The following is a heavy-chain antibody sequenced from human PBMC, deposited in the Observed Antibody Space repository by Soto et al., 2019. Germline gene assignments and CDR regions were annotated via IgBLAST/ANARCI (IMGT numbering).Heavy chain of an antibody. CDR2: ITYSGGT. CDR3: EQGGIETVDSSGFFEY. V-gene: IGHV4-34*01. J-gene: IGHJ4*02. Sequence: SATVFLTCAFYFTFIYCQYCSLIRNPPGRGLEWIGEITYSGGTSYTPSLKSRVTITVDTSKSPFSMKLTCVSAADRAVYYCEQGGIETVDSSGFFEYWGQGTPVTVSS. CDR1: FTFIYCQY. D-gene: IGHD3-22*01.